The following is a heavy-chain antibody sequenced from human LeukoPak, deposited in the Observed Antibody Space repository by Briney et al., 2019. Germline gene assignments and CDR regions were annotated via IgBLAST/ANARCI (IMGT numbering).Heavy chain of an antibody. V-gene: IGHV3-53*01. CDR2: IYSGGST. CDR1: GFTVSSNY. CDR3: ARDVSDYGDF. J-gene: IGHJ4*02. D-gene: IGHD5/OR15-5a*01. Sequence: GGSLRLSCAASGFTVSSNYMTWVRQAPGKGPERVSVIYSGGSTYYADSVKGRFTISRDNSKNTLYLQMNSLRAEDTAVYYCARDVSDYGDFWGQGTLVTVSS.